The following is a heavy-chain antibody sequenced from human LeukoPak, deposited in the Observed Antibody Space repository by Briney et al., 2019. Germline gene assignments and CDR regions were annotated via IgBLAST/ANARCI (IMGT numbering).Heavy chain of an antibody. CDR1: GYTFTRYG. D-gene: IGHD2-2*01. CDR3: VRAASLDY. J-gene: IGHJ4*02. CDR2: INTNTGKP. Sequence: ASVKVSCKASGYTFTRYGISWVRQAPGQGLEWMGWINTNTGKPTYAQGFTGRFVFSLDSSVSTAYLQINSLNAEGTAVYYCVRAASLDYWGQGTLVTVSS. V-gene: IGHV7-4-1*02.